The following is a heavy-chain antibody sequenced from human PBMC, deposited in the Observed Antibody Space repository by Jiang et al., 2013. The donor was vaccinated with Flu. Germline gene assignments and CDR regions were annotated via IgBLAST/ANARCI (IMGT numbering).Heavy chain of an antibody. CDR2: ISAYYGST. CDR1: GYTFTTYG. J-gene: IGHJ4*02. D-gene: IGHD3-3*01. V-gene: IGHV1-18*01. CDR3: VSERQTGEVVFFAF. Sequence: SGAEVKKPGASVKVSCKTSGYTFTTYGLSWVRQAPGQGLEWMGWISAYYGSTNYAENLQGRVTMTRDTSTSTAYMELRSLRSDDTAVYYCVSERQTGEVVFFAFWGQGTLVTVS.